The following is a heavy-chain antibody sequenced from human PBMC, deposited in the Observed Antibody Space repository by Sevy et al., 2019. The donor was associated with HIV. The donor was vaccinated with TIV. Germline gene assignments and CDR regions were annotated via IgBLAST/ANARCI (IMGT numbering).Heavy chain of an antibody. Sequence: SETLSLTCSVSGASITSTDCYWGWIRQSPGKGLEWIASIRHGGYTFYNPSLKSRVSISADTSKNQFSLKLRFVSVAETSIYYCVGPKLTYSSGWHYFDYWGQGTVVTVSS. CDR3: VGPKLTYSSGWHYFDY. CDR1: GASITSTDCY. CDR2: IRHGGYT. D-gene: IGHD6-19*01. J-gene: IGHJ4*02. V-gene: IGHV4-39*01.